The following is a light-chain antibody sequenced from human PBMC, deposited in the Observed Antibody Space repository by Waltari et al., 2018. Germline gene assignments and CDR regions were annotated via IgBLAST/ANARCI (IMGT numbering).Light chain of an antibody. Sequence: EIVLTPSPGTLSLSPGERATLSCRASQSVSSTYLTWYQQKPGQAPRLLIYGASSRATGIPDRFSGSGSGTDFTLTISRLEPEDFAVYYCQQYVSSFTFGPGTKVDIK. J-gene: IGKJ3*01. V-gene: IGKV3-20*01. CDR2: GAS. CDR3: QQYVSSFT. CDR1: QSVSSTY.